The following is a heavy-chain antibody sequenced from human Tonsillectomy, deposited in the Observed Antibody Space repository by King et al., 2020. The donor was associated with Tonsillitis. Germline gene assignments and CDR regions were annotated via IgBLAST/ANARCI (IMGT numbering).Heavy chain of an antibody. V-gene: IGHV3-30*02. CDR3: AKGSKAFIVVVTANFDDAFDI. J-gene: IGHJ3*02. D-gene: IGHD2-21*02. CDR1: GFTFSSYG. Sequence: VQLVESGGGVVQPGGSLRLSCAASGFTFSSYGMHWVRQAPGKGLEWVAFIRYDGSNKYYADSVKGRFTISRDNSKSTLYLQMNSLRAEDTTVYYCAKGSKAFIVVVTANFDDAFDIFGQGTMVTGSS. CDR2: IRYDGSNK.